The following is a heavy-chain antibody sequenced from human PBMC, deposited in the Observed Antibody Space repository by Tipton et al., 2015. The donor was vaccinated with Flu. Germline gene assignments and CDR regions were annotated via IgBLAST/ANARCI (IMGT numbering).Heavy chain of an antibody. J-gene: IGHJ3*02. CDR1: GYSVTGGYY. V-gene: IGHV4-38-2*02. Sequence: TLSLTCTVSGYSVTGGYYWGWIRQPPGKGLEYIGYMFHSGSTYYNPSLRSRVTISVDTSKNQFALKLSSVTAADTAVYYCARGGVGNAFEIWGQGTMVTVSS. CDR3: ARGGVGNAFEI. CDR2: MFHSGST. D-gene: IGHD1-26*01.